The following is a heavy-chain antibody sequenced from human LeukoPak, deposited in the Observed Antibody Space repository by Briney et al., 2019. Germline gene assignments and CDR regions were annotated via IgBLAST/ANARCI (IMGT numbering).Heavy chain of an antibody. J-gene: IGHJ4*02. D-gene: IGHD1-26*01. CDR3: AKDQVGAPTLF. Sequence: GGSLRLSCAASGFTFSSYAMSWVRQAPGKGLEWVSAISGSGGSTYYADSVKGRLTISRDNSKNTLYLQMNSLRAEDTAVYYCAKDQVGAPTLFWGQGTLVTVSS. V-gene: IGHV3-23*01. CDR1: GFTFSSYA. CDR2: ISGSGGST.